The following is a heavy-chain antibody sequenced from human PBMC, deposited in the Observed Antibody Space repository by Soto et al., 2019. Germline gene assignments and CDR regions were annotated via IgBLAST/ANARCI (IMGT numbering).Heavy chain of an antibody. Sequence: GGSLRLSCTASGFTFGDYAMSWFRQAPGKGLEWVGFIRSKAYGGTTEYAASVKGRFTISRDDSKSIAYLQMNSLKTEDTAVYYCTRDQLYSSSWYGSYYYGMDVWGQGTTVTVSS. CDR3: TRDQLYSSSWYGSYYYGMDV. J-gene: IGHJ6*02. D-gene: IGHD6-13*01. CDR2: IRSKAYGGTT. V-gene: IGHV3-49*03. CDR1: GFTFGDYA.